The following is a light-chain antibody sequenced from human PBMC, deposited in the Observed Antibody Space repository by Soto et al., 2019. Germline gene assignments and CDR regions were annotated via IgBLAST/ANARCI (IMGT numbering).Light chain of an antibody. CDR3: TSYAGTNSFVV. Sequence: QSVLTQPPSASGSPGQSVTISCTGTSSDVGGYNYVSWYQYHPGKVPKLMIYEVSKRPLGVPDRFFGSKSGNTASLTVSGLQPEDEADYYCTSYAGTNSFVVFGGGTQLTVL. CDR2: EVS. CDR1: SSDVGGYNY. J-gene: IGLJ2*01. V-gene: IGLV2-8*01.